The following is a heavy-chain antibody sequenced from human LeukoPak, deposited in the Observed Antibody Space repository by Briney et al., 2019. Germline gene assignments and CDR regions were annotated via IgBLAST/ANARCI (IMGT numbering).Heavy chain of an antibody. CDR3: ARHRVAGPGPDAFDI. Sequence: GESLKISCKGSRYSFTNYWIGWVRQMPGKGLEWMGVIYPGDSDTRYSPSFQGQVTISADKSISTAYLQWSGLKASDTAMYYCARHRVAGPGPDAFDIWGQGTMVTVSS. CDR2: IYPGDSDT. J-gene: IGHJ3*02. CDR1: RYSFTNYW. D-gene: IGHD6-19*01. V-gene: IGHV5-51*01.